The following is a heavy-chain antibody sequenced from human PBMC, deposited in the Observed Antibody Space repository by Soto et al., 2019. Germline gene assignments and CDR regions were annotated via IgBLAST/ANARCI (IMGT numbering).Heavy chain of an antibody. Sequence: GASVKVSCKASGYTFTNYAMHWVRQAPGQRLEWMGWINAGNGNTKYSQKFQGRVTITRDTSASTAYMELSSLRSEDTAVYYCARVSGYYLPDDWGQGTRVTVSS. CDR1: GYTFTNYA. CDR2: INAGNGNT. D-gene: IGHD5-12*01. V-gene: IGHV1-3*01. CDR3: ARVSGYYLPDD. J-gene: IGHJ4*02.